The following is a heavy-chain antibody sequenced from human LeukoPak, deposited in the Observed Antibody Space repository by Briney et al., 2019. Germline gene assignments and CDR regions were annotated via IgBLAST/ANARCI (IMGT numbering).Heavy chain of an antibody. CDR2: FDPEDGET. CDR1: GYTLTELS. CDR3: ATGWAAAGSPGYGMDV. D-gene: IGHD6-13*01. J-gene: IGHJ6*02. V-gene: IGHV1-24*01. Sequence: ASVKVSCKVSGYTLTELSMHWVRQAPGKGLEWMGGFDPEDGETIYAQKFQGRVTMTEDTSTDTAYMELSSLRSEDTAVYYCATGWAAAGSPGYGMDVWGQGTTVTVSS.